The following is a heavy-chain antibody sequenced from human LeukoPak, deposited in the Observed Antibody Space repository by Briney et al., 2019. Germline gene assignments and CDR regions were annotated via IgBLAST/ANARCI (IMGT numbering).Heavy chain of an antibody. Sequence: SRTLSLTCTVSVGSISSGDYYWSWIRHPPGEGLEWLGYNYYSVCTYYNPSLKSRVTISVHTSKTKFSLKMSSVTAADTAVYYCARECYTMVRGVITYAFDIWGQGTMVTVSS. J-gene: IGHJ3*02. CDR3: ARECYTMVRGVITYAFDI. CDR1: VGSISSGDYY. CDR2: NYYSVCT. D-gene: IGHD3-10*01. V-gene: IGHV4-30-4*01.